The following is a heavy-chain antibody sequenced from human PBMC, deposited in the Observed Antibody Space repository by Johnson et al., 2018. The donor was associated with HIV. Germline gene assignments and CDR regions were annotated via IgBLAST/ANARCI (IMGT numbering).Heavy chain of an antibody. J-gene: IGHJ3*02. Sequence: QVQLVESGGGVVQPGSSLRLSCAASGFAFSSYAMHWVRQAPGKGLEWVAVISYDGTSKYQADSVKGRFTISRDNSKNTLYLQMNSLRAEDTAVYYCAKDPYGYYYDASGLTAFDIWGQGTMVTVSS. D-gene: IGHD3-22*01. CDR2: ISYDGTSK. CDR1: GFAFSSYA. CDR3: AKDPYGYYYDASGLTAFDI. V-gene: IGHV3-30*04.